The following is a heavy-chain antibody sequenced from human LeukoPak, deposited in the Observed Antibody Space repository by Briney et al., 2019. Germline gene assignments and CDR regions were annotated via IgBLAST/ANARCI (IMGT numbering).Heavy chain of an antibody. J-gene: IGHJ4*02. CDR2: FYPEEGET. V-gene: IGHV1-24*01. D-gene: IGHD3-22*01. CDR1: GYTLTELS. CDR3: ATDYYYDSSGSYYTIDY. Sequence: ASVKVSRKVSGYTLTELSMHWVRQAPGKGLEWMGGFYPEEGETFYAQKLQGSVTMTEDTSTDTAYMELSSLRSEDTAVYYCATDYYYDSSGSYYTIDYWGQGTLVTVSS.